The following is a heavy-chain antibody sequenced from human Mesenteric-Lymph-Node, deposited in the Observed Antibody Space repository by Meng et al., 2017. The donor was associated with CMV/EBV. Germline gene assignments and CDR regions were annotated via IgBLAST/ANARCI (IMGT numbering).Heavy chain of an antibody. V-gene: IGHV4-34*01. D-gene: IGHD3-3*01. CDR1: GGSFCGSF. Sequence: TCAVQGGSFCGSFWRWIRQPPGKGLECIGEVNHSGSPNSISSLRSRLTMSVDTSKNHFSLKLTSVTAADTAVYYCARGSAVFGDLRDWGQGTLVTVSS. J-gene: IGHJ4*02. CDR3: ARGSAVFGDLRD. CDR2: VNHSGSP.